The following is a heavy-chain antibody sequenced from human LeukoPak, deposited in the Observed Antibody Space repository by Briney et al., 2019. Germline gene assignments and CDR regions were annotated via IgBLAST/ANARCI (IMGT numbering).Heavy chain of an antibody. D-gene: IGHD2-15*01. J-gene: IGHJ4*02. Sequence: GGSLRLSCAASGFTFSNAWMSWVRQAPGKGLEWVGRIKSKTDGGTTDYAAPVKGRFTISRDDSKNTLYLQMNSLRAEDTAVYCCARDSGSSFGDYWGQGTLVTVSS. CDR2: IKSKTDGGTT. V-gene: IGHV3-15*01. CDR1: GFTFSNAW. CDR3: ARDSGSSFGDY.